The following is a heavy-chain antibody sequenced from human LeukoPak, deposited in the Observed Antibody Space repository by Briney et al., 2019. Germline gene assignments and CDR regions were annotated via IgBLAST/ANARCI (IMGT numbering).Heavy chain of an antibody. CDR1: GFTFDDYA. CDR2: ISWNSGSI. Sequence: GGSLRLSCAASGFTFDDYAMHWVRQAPGKGLEWVSGISWNSGSIGYADSVKGRFTISRDNAKNSLYLQMNSLRAEDMALYYCAKSGYSYGSDPYYFDYWGQGTLVTVSS. J-gene: IGHJ4*02. D-gene: IGHD5-18*01. CDR3: AKSGYSYGSDPYYFDY. V-gene: IGHV3-9*03.